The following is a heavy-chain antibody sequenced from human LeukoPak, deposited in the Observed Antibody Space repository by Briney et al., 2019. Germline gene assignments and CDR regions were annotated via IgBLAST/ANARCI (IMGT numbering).Heavy chain of an antibody. J-gene: IGHJ3*02. Sequence: SETLSLTCTVSGGSISSYYWSWIRQPPGKGLEWIGYIYYSGSTNYNPSLKSRVTISVDTSKNQFSLKLSSVTAADTAVYYCARDLASTGTGPAFDIWGRGTMVTVSS. CDR3: ARDLASTGTGPAFDI. D-gene: IGHD6-13*01. CDR1: GGSISSYY. V-gene: IGHV4-59*12. CDR2: IYYSGST.